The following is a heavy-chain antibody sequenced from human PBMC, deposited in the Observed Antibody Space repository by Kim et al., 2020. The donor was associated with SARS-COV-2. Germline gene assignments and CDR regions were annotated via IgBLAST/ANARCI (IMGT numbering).Heavy chain of an antibody. CDR3: ASRSLRAYSGSYHFQH. J-gene: IGHJ1*01. Sequence: VGSLRLSCAASGFTFSSYSMNWVRQAPGKGLEWVSSISSSSSYIYYADSVKGRFTISRDNAKNSLYLQMNSLRAEDTAVYYCASRSLRAYSGSYHFQHWGQGTLVTVSS. CDR1: GFTFSSYS. V-gene: IGHV3-21*01. CDR2: ISSSSSYI. D-gene: IGHD1-26*01.